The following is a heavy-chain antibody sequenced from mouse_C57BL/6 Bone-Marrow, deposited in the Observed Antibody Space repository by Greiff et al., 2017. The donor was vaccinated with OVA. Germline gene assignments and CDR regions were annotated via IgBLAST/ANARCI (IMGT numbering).Heavy chain of an antibody. CDR2: IYWDDDK. CDR3: AGSSYDWYFDV. Sequence: QVTLKECGPGILQSSQTLSLTCSFSGFSLSTSGMGVSWIRQPSGKGLEWLAHIYWDDDKRYNPSLKSRLTISKDTSRNQVFLKITSVDTADTATYYCAGSSYDWYFDVWGTGTTVTVSS. CDR1: GFSLSTSGMG. J-gene: IGHJ1*03. V-gene: IGHV8-12*01. D-gene: IGHD1-1*01.